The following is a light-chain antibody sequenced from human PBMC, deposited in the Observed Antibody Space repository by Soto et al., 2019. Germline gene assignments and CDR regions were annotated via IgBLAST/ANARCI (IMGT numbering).Light chain of an antibody. CDR2: DAS. V-gene: IGKV1-33*01. J-gene: IGKJ2*01. CDR3: QQYDRLPYT. CDR1: QDISNY. Sequence: DIQMTQSPSSLSASVGDRVTLTCQASQDISNYLNWFQQKPGKAPVLLIYDASNLETGVPSRFSGRGSGTDFTFTISSLQPEDIATYYCQQYDRLPYTFGQGTKLEIK.